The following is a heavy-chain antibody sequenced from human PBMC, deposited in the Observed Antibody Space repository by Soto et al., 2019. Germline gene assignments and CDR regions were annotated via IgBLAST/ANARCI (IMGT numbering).Heavy chain of an antibody. J-gene: IGHJ6*02. Sequence: GESLKISCKGSGYSFTSYWIGWVRQMPGKGLEWMGIIYPGDSDTRYSPSFQGQVTISADKSISTAYLQWSSLKASDTAVYYCARGGIPPSGYGIAYAMDVWGQGTTVTVSS. V-gene: IGHV5-51*01. CDR2: IYPGDSDT. CDR1: GYSFTSYW. CDR3: ARGGIPPSGYGIAYAMDV. D-gene: IGHD1-26*01.